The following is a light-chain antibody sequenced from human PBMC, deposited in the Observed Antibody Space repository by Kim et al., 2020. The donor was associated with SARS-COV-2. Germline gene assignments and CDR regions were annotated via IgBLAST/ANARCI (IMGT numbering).Light chain of an antibody. CDR1: QSGSSSY. J-gene: IGKJ1*01. CDR2: GAS. V-gene: IGKV3-20*01. Sequence: CPGERGTLSCRASQSGSSSYLAWYQQKPGQAPRLLIYGASSRATGIPDRFSGSGSGTDFTLTISRLEPEDFAVYYCQQYGSSPWTFGQGTKVDIK. CDR3: QQYGSSPWT.